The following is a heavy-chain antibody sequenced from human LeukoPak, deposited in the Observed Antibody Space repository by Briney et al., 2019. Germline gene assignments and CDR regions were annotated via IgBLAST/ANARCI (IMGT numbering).Heavy chain of an antibody. Sequence: SETLSLTCTVSGVSISSYYWSWIRQPPGKGLEWIGYIYYSGSTNYNPSLKSRVTISVDTSKNQFSLKLSSVTAADTAVYYCAREKETYATMVRGPYGMDLWGQGTTVSVSS. D-gene: IGHD3-10*01. CDR1: GVSISSYY. CDR3: AREKETYATMVRGPYGMDL. V-gene: IGHV4-59*01. J-gene: IGHJ6*02. CDR2: IYYSGST.